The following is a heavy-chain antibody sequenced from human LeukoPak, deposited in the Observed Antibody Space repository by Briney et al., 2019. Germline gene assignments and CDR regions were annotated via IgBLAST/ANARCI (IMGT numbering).Heavy chain of an antibody. Sequence: GGSLRLSCAASGFTFNIYAMSWVRQAPGKGLEWVSGISGGGGMTYSADSVKGRFTISRDDSKNTLYLQMDSLRADDTAVYYCAKSDTLGNWGQGTLVTVSA. V-gene: IGHV3-23*01. CDR2: ISGGGGMT. CDR3: AKSDTLGN. D-gene: IGHD5-18*01. J-gene: IGHJ4*02. CDR1: GFTFNIYA.